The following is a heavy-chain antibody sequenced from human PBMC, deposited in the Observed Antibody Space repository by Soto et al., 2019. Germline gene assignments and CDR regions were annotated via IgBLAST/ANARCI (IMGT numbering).Heavy chain of an antibody. D-gene: IGHD3-3*01. J-gene: IGHJ4*02. CDR3: GPLGNFGVVMGH. Sequence: PGGSLRLSCAASGFTFTTYWMHWVRQGPGKGLVWVARISRDGIGTTYAESVKGRFTISRDNTKNTLYLQMNSLRVEDTAVYYCGPLGNFGVVMGHWGQGTLVTVSS. CDR1: GFTFTTYW. V-gene: IGHV3-74*03. CDR2: ISRDGIGT.